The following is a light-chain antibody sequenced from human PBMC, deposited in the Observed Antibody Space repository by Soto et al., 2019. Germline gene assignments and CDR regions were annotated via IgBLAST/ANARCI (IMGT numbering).Light chain of an antibody. V-gene: IGKV3-11*01. CDR1: QSVSSY. J-gene: IGKJ4*01. Sequence: EIVLTQSPATRSLSPGERATLSCRASQSVSSYLAWYQQKPGQAPRLLIYDAAIRATGIPARFSGSGSGTDFTLTISSLEPQDFAIYYCQQRSNWLTFGGGTKVEIK. CDR3: QQRSNWLT. CDR2: DAA.